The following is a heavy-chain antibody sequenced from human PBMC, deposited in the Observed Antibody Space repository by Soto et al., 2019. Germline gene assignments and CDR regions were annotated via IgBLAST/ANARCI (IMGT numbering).Heavy chain of an antibody. J-gene: IGHJ4*02. CDR1: GGTFSTYA. CDR3: ASGIQLWLRRINNGYSG. V-gene: IGHV1-69*05. D-gene: IGHD5-18*01. Sequence: QVQLVQSGAEVKKPESSVKVSCKAPGGTFSTYAISWVRQAPGQGLEWMGGIIPMFGTANYAQRFQHRVTXTXXESRNTVYMELSSLRSEDTAVYFCASGIQLWLRRINNGYSGWGQGTLVTVSS. CDR2: IIPMFGTA.